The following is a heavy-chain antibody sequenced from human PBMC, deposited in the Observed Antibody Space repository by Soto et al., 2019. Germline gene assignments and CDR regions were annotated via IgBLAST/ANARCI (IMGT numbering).Heavy chain of an antibody. Sequence: SETLSLTCTVSGVSVSSAGYYWTWIRQPPGKGLEWMGYISYSGSTYYNPSLKSRITISLDTSKSQFSLNLTSVTAADTAVYYCVRSVNYYYYGVDVWGQGTTVTVSS. CDR1: GVSVSSAGYY. CDR2: ISYSGST. J-gene: IGHJ6*02. V-gene: IGHV4-31*03. CDR3: VRSVNYYYYGVDV.